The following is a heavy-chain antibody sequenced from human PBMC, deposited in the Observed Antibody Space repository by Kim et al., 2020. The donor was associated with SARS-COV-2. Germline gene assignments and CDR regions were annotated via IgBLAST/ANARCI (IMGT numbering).Heavy chain of an antibody. CDR1: GGTFSSYA. CDR2: IIPILRIA. J-gene: IGHJ4*02. CDR3: ARGRGYYYDSSGPSRYYFDY. V-gene: IGHV1-69*04. Sequence: SVKVSCKASGGTFSSYAISWVRQAPGQGLEWMGRIIPILRIANYAQKFQGRVTITADKSTSTAYMELSSLRSEDTAVYYCARGRGYYYDSSGPSRYYFDYWGQGTLVTVSS. D-gene: IGHD3-22*01.